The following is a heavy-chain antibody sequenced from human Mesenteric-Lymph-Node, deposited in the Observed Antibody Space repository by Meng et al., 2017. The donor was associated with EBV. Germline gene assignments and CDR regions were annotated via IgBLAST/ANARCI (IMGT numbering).Heavy chain of an antibody. CDR3: ARCYYYDSSGNFDY. CDR2: IYHSGST. J-gene: IGHJ4*02. CDR1: GGSISMSHW. D-gene: IGHD3-22*01. Sequence: QVQLEDEGPGLVNPSWTLSLTCAVTGGSISMSHWWSWVRQPPGKGLEWIGEIYHSGSTNYNPSLKSRVTISVDKSKNQFSLKLSSVTAADTAVYYCARCYYYDSSGNFDYWGQGTLVTVSS. V-gene: IGHV4-4*02.